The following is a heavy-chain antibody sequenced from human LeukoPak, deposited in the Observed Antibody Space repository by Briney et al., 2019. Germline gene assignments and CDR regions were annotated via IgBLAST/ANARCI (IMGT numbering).Heavy chain of an antibody. J-gene: IGHJ4*02. CDR3: ARVLERRFDPLIF. D-gene: IGHD1-1*01. CDR1: GFTFSTYW. Sequence: GGSLRLSCSASGFTFSTYWMHWVRQAPGKELVGVSRINSDRSSTSYADSVTGRFTVSRDNAKNTLYLQRNSLRAEDTAVYYCARVLERRFDPLIFGGQGTLVTVSS. CDR2: INSDRSST. V-gene: IGHV3-74*01.